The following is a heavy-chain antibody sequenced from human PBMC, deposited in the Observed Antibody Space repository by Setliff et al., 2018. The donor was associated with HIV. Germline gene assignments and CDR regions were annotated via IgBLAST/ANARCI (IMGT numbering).Heavy chain of an antibody. J-gene: IGHJ4*02. V-gene: IGHV3-7*03. CDR1: GSTFSSFW. D-gene: IGHD3-10*01. CDR3: ARDRDSFDD. CDR2: IKQDGGEK. Sequence: GESLKISCASSGSTFSSFWMTWVRQAPGKGLEWVANIKQDGGEKHYLESVKGRFTISRDNIHKSVYLQMNSLRVEDTAVCFCARDRDSFDDWGQGTLVTVSS.